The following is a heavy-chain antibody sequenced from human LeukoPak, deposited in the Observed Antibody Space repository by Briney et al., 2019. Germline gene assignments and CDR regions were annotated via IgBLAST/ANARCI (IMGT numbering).Heavy chain of an antibody. CDR3: ARGRHSYESSDYYYEGDAFDI. D-gene: IGHD3-22*01. J-gene: IGHJ3*02. Sequence: AASVKVSCKASGYTFTSSGISWVRLAPGQGLEWLGWISGYNGNTNYAQILQGRVTMTRDMSTSTVYMALSSLRTEDTAVYYCARGRHSYESSDYYYEGDAFDIWGQGTMVTVSS. CDR2: ISGYNGNT. CDR1: GYTFTSSG. V-gene: IGHV1-18*01.